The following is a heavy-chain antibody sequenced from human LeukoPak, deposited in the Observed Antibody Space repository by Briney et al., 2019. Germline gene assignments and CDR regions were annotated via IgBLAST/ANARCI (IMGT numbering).Heavy chain of an antibody. CDR1: GFTFGDYA. D-gene: IGHD5-24*01. CDR3: TTDPEMATIWYYYGMDV. V-gene: IGHV3-49*03. J-gene: IGHJ6*02. CDR2: IRSKAYGGTT. Sequence: GGSLRLSCTASGFTFGDYAMSWFRQAPGKGLEWVGFIRSKAYGGTTEYAASVKGRFTISRDDSKSIAYLQMNSLKTEDTAVYYCTTDPEMATIWYYYGMDVWGQGTTVTVSS.